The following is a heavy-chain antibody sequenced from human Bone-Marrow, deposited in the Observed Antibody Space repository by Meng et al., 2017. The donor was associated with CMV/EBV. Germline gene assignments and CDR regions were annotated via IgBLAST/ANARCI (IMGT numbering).Heavy chain of an antibody. Sequence: CVASGFIFSSYPISWVRQAPGKGLEWVSSISTDSTGTYYADSVKGRFTVSRDNSKDALYLHMYSLGAEDTALYYCARRDSSGWYSLDSWGQGTLVTVSS. CDR2: ISTDSTGT. CDR1: GFIFSSYP. V-gene: IGHV3-23*01. D-gene: IGHD6-19*01. J-gene: IGHJ4*02. CDR3: ARRDSSGWYSLDS.